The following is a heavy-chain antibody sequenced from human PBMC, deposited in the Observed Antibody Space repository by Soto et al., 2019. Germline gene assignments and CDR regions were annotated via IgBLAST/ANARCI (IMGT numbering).Heavy chain of an antibody. CDR1: GGSIRSDDYY. J-gene: IGHJ4*03. Sequence: SETLSLTCTVSGGSIRSDDYYWTWIRQPPWEGLEWIGYIYYTGRTFYNPSLKSRVTISIDTSKNQFSLRLSSVSAADTAVYYCARGLSNSPYCFDGWGQGXMVTVSS. V-gene: IGHV4-30-4*08. D-gene: IGHD6-6*01. CDR2: IYYTGRT. CDR3: ARGLSNSPYCFDG.